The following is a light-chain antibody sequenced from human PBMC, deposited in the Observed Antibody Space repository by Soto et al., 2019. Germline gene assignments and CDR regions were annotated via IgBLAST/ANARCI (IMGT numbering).Light chain of an antibody. V-gene: IGLV1-44*01. CDR1: SSNIGSNT. J-gene: IGLJ2*01. Sequence: QSVLTQPPSASGTPGQRVTISCSGSSSNIGSNTVNWYQQLPGTAPKLLIYSNNQRPSGVPDRVSGSKSGNSASLAISGLQSEDDADYYCAAWDDSLSVVFGGGTKVTVL. CDR3: AAWDDSLSVV. CDR2: SNN.